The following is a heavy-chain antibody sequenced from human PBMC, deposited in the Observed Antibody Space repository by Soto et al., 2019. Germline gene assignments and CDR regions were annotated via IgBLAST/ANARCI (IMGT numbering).Heavy chain of an antibody. CDR3: ARDITSTLFDC. Sequence: QVQLQESGPGLVKPSQTLSLTCTVSGGSISSGGYFWSWVRQHPGKGLEWIGYIYDSGSTYYNPSLKSRVTMSVDTSKNQFSLKLSSVTAADTAVYYCARDITSTLFDCWGQGTLVIVSS. CDR1: GGSISSGGYF. J-gene: IGHJ4*02. CDR2: IYDSGST. V-gene: IGHV4-31*03.